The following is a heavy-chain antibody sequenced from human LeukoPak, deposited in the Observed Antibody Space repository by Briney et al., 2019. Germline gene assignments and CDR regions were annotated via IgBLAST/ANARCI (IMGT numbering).Heavy chain of an antibody. CDR1: GFTFSSYS. Sequence: GGSLRLSCAASGFTFSSYSMNWVRQAPGKGLEWVSSISSSSSYIYYADSVKGRFTISRDNAKNSLYLQMNSLRAEDTAVYYCARGGKGDYDYVWGSYRYDTLGYYYYYMDVWGKGTTVTVSS. V-gene: IGHV3-21*01. D-gene: IGHD3-16*02. CDR2: ISSSSSYI. J-gene: IGHJ6*03. CDR3: ARGGKGDYDYVWGSYRYDTLGYYYYYMDV.